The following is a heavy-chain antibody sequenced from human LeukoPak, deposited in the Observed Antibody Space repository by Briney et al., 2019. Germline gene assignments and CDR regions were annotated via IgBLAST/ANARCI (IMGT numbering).Heavy chain of an antibody. J-gene: IGHJ4*01. CDR1: GFTVSSNY. Sequence: GGSLRLSCAASGFTVSSNYMSWVRQAPGKGLEWVSDIYSGGSTYYADSVKGRFTISRDNSKNTLYLQMNSLRAEDTAVYYCAKNSKPSSFDYWGQGTLVTVSS. V-gene: IGHV3-53*01. CDR3: AKNSKPSSFDY. CDR2: IYSGGST. D-gene: IGHD2/OR15-2a*01.